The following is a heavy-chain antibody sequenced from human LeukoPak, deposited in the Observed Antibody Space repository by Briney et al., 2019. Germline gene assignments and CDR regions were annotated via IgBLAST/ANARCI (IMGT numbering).Heavy chain of an antibody. D-gene: IGHD2-2*01. J-gene: IGHJ6*02. CDR1: GFAFSSYS. Sequence: GGSLRLSCAASGFAFSSYSMNWVRQAPGKGLEWVSFISESSRTIYYADSVKGRFTISRDNAKNSLYLQMNSLRAEDTAVYYCAREKGFCSSTSCHSYYYYYGMDVWGQGTTVTVSS. CDR3: AREKGFCSSTSCHSYYYYYGMDV. V-gene: IGHV3-48*01. CDR2: ISESSRTI.